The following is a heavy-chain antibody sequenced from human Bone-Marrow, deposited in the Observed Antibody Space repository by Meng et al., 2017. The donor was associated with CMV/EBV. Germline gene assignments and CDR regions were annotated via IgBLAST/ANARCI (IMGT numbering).Heavy chain of an antibody. D-gene: IGHD2-15*01. Sequence: GGSLRLSCEVSGFTFRSYFMSWVRQAPGKGLEWVAVISESGASKYYADSVKGRFFISRDNSRDTLYLQMKNLRADDTAAYYCAKDETVGATSPFDYWGQGTTVTVSS. CDR1: GFTFRSYF. CDR3: AKDETVGATSPFDY. J-gene: IGHJ4*03. CDR2: ISESGASK. V-gene: IGHV3-23*01.